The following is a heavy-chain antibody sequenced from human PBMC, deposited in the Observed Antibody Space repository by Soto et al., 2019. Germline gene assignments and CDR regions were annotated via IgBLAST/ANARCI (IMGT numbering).Heavy chain of an antibody. D-gene: IGHD2-21*01. CDR2: IKSKTDVGTT. CDR1: GFTSRNAW. J-gene: IGHJ4*02. Sequence: GSLRLSCAAPGFTSRNAWMSWARPAPGKGLEWVGRIKSKTDVGTTDYAAPVKGRFTISKDDSKNTLYLQMNSLKTEDTAVYYCTTTFPLAYCGGDCYDYWGQGTLVTVSS. V-gene: IGHV3-15*01. CDR3: TTTFPLAYCGGDCYDY.